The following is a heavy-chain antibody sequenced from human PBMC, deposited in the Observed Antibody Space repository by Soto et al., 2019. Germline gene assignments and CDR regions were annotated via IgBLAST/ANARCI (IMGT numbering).Heavy chain of an antibody. CDR1: GFTFSSYE. D-gene: IGHD1-26*01. CDR3: ARGGHSGSYSPGMDV. J-gene: IGHJ6*02. CDR2: ISSSGSTI. Sequence: PGGSLRLSCAASGFTFSSYEMNWVRQAPGKGLEWVSYISSSGSTIYYADSVKGRFTISRDNAKNSLYLQMNSLRAEDTAVYYCARGGHSGSYSPGMDVWGQGTTVTVSS. V-gene: IGHV3-48*03.